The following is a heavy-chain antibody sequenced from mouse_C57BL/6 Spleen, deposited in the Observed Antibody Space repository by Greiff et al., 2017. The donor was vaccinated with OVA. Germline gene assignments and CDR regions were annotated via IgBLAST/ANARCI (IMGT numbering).Heavy chain of an antibody. V-gene: IGHV1-81*01. CDR2: IYPRSGNT. D-gene: IGHD1-1*01. Sequence: QVQLQQSGAELARPGASVKLSCKASGYTFTSYGISWVKQRTGQGLEWIGEIYPRSGNTYYNEKFKGKATLTADKSSSTAYMELLSLTSEDSAVYFCARWENYYGSSYEGRVFDYWGQGTTLTVSS. CDR3: ARWENYYGSSYEGRVFDY. J-gene: IGHJ2*01. CDR1: GYTFTSYG.